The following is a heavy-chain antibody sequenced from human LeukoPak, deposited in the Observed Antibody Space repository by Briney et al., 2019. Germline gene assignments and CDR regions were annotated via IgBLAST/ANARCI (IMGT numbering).Heavy chain of an antibody. CDR2: IIPMFGTA. Sequence: SVKVSCKASGGTFSRYVISWVRQAPGQGLEWMGGIIPMFGTANYAQKFQGRVTITADESTSTAYMELSSLRSEDTAVYYCARVDRYSSWGNYFDYWGQGTLVTVSS. J-gene: IGHJ4*02. V-gene: IGHV1-69*13. CDR1: GGTFSRYV. CDR3: ARVDRYSSWGNYFDY. D-gene: IGHD6-19*01.